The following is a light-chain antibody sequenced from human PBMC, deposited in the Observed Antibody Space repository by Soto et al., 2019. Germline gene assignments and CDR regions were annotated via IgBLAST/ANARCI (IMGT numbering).Light chain of an antibody. CDR1: QTISSW. CDR2: DAS. V-gene: IGKV1-33*01. CDR3: QQYENLPT. Sequence: DIQMTQSPSTLSGSVGDRVTITCRASQTISSWLAWYQQKPGRAPKLLIYDASNLEAGVPSRFRGSGSGTDFTFTISRLQPEDIATYYCQQYENLPTFGQGTRLETK. J-gene: IGKJ5*01.